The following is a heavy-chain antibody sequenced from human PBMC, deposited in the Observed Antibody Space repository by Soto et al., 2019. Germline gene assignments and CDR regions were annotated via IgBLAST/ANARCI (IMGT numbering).Heavy chain of an antibody. CDR1: GGSISSYY. D-gene: IGHD3-3*01. CDR3: ARHGSPDFWSGYYYYYYYMDV. V-gene: IGHV4-59*08. Sequence: SETLSLTCTVSGGSISSYYWSWIRQPPGKGLEWIGYIYYSGSTNYNPSLKSRVTISVDTSKNQFSLKLSSVTAADTAVYYCARHGSPDFWSGYYYYYYYMDVWGKGTTVTVSS. J-gene: IGHJ6*03. CDR2: IYYSGST.